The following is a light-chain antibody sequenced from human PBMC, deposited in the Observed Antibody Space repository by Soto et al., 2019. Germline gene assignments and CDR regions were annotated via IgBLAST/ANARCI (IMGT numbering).Light chain of an antibody. V-gene: IGKV1-9*01. Sequence: IQLTQSPSSLSASVGDRVTITCRASQGISSYLAWYQQKPGKAPKLLIYAASTLQSGVPSRFSGSGSGTDFTLTISSLQPEDFATYYCKQYGSSRTFGHGTKVDIK. CDR1: QGISSY. CDR2: AAS. J-gene: IGKJ1*01. CDR3: KQYGSSRT.